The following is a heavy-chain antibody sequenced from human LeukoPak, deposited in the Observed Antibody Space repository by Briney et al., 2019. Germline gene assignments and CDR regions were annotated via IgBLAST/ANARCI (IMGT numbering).Heavy chain of an antibody. CDR2: ISSSSSYT. D-gene: IGHD3-9*01. Sequence: PGGSLRLSCAASGFTFSSSGMHWVRQAPGKGLEWVSYISSSSSYTNYADSVKGRFTISRDNAKNSLYLQMNSLRAEDTAVYYCARSGYDILTGFDYWGQGTLVTVSS. V-gene: IGHV3-21*05. J-gene: IGHJ4*02. CDR3: ARSGYDILTGFDY. CDR1: GFTFSSSG.